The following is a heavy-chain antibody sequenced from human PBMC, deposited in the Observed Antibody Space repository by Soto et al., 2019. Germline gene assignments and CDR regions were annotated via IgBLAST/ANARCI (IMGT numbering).Heavy chain of an antibody. CDR1: GGSISSGGYY. CDR2: IYYSVRT. CDR3: ARDRYCTKGVGPNYYYYYGMEG. J-gene: IGHJ6*02. Sequence: PSGTLSLTCTVSGGSISSGGYYLSWIRQHPGKGLEWIGYIYYSVRTYYNRSLKSRVTISVDTSKNQFSLTLSSVTDADTAVYYWARDRYCTKGVGPNYYYYYGMEGWGQVNKSTLSS. D-gene: IGHD2-8*01. V-gene: IGHV4-31*02.